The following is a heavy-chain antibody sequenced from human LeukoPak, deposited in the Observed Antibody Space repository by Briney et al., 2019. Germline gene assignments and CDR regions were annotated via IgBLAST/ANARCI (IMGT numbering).Heavy chain of an antibody. CDR1: GFTFSNYA. J-gene: IGHJ4*02. Sequence: PGGSLRLSCAASGFTFSNYAMSWVRQAPGKGLEWVSDISGSGGSTYYTDSVKGRFTISRDNSNNTLCLQMNSLGADDTAVYYCAKSRSSSISCYNYWGQGTLVTVSS. CDR2: ISGSGGST. CDR3: AKSRSSSISCYNY. V-gene: IGHV3-23*01. D-gene: IGHD2-2*02.